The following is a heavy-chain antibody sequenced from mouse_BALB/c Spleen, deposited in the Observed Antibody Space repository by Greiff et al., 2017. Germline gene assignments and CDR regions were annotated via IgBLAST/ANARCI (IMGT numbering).Heavy chain of an antibody. V-gene: IGHV14-3*02. D-gene: IGHD2-2*01. CDR2: IDPANGNT. CDR1: GFNIKDTY. Sequence: EVKLMESGAELVKPGASVKLSCTASGFNIKDTYMHWVKQRPEQGLEWIGRIDPANGNTKYDPKFQGKATITADTSSNTAYLQLSSLTSEDTAVYYCAVGYDRYWCFDVWGAGTTVTVSS. CDR3: AVGYDRYWCFDV. J-gene: IGHJ1*01.